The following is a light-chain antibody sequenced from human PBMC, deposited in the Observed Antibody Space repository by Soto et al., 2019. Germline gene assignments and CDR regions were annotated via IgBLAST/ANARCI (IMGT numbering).Light chain of an antibody. J-gene: IGLJ1*01. Sequence: QSVLTQPASVSGSPGQSITISCTGTSRDVGIYNLVSWYQLHPGKVPKLIIYEDTKRPSGISSRFSGSESGITAFLTISGLQADDEADYYCCSYAGSSTYVFGTGTKVNVL. CDR2: EDT. CDR1: SRDVGIYNL. CDR3: CSYAGSSTYV. V-gene: IGLV2-23*01.